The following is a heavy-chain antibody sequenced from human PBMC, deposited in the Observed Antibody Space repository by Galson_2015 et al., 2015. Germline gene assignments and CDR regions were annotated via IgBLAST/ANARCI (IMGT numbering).Heavy chain of an antibody. D-gene: IGHD6-13*01. CDR3: AKDSLAAAGGGMDV. CDR2: INAGNGNT. CDR1: GYTFTSYA. Sequence: SVKVSCKASGYTFTSYAMHWVRQAPGQRLEWMGWINAGNGNTKYSQKFQGRVTITRDTSASTAYMELSSLRSEDTAVYYCAKDSLAAAGGGMDVWGQGTTVTVSS. J-gene: IGHJ6*02. V-gene: IGHV1-3*01.